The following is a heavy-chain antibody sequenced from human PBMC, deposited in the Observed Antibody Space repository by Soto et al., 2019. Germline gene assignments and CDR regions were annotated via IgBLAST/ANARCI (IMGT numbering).Heavy chain of an antibody. J-gene: IGHJ6*02. D-gene: IGHD3-22*01. V-gene: IGHV3-33*01. CDR2: IWYDGSNK. CDR1: GFAFSSYG. CDR3: ARGPHYYDSSGYYQEQRDYYYYGMEV. Sequence: GGSLRLSCAASGFAFSSYGMHWVRQAPGKGLEWVAVIWYDGSNKYYADSVKGRFTISRDNSKNTLYLQMNSLRAEDTAVYYCARGPHYYDSSGYYQEQRDYYYYGMEVWGQGTTVTV.